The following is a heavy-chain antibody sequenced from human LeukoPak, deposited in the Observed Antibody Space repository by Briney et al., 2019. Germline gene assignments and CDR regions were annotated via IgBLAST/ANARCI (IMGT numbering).Heavy chain of an antibody. Sequence: PSDTLPLTCTVSGGSISSSSYYWGCIRQPPGKGLEWIGSIYYSGSTYYNPSLKSRVTISVDTSKNQFSLKLSSVTAADTAVYYCASLAGEGGPYPALVDYWGQGTLVTVS. J-gene: IGHJ4*02. CDR2: IYYSGST. D-gene: IGHD6-19*01. V-gene: IGHV4-39*01. CDR1: GGSISSSSYY. CDR3: ASLAGEGGPYPALVDY.